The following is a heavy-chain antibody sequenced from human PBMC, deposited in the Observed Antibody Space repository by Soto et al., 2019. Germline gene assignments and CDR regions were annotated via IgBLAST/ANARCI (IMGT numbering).Heavy chain of an antibody. J-gene: IGHJ4*02. Sequence: QITLKESGPTLVKPTQTLTLTCTFSGFSLSTSGVGVGWIRQPPGKALEWLALIYWDDDKRYRPSLKSRLTITKDTYKNQVVLTMTDMDPVDTATYYCAHRRTSGYDTGTHFDYWGQGTLVTVSS. V-gene: IGHV2-5*02. CDR1: GFSLSTSGVG. CDR3: AHRRTSGYDTGTHFDY. D-gene: IGHD5-12*01. CDR2: IYWDDDK.